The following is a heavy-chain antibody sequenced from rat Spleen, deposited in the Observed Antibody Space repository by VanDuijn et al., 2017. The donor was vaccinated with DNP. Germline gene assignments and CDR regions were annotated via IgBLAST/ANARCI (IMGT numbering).Heavy chain of an antibody. CDR3: AFGTYGVMDA. V-gene: IGHV3-1*01. CDR2: INYSGST. D-gene: IGHD1-12*02. Sequence: EVQLQESGPGLVKPSQSLSLTCSVTGFSITSNYRWNWIRKFPGNKMEWMAYINYSGSTSYNPSLKSRISISRDTSKNQFFLQLNSVTTDDTATYYCAFGTYGVMDAWGQGASATVSS. J-gene: IGHJ4*01. CDR1: GFSITSNY.